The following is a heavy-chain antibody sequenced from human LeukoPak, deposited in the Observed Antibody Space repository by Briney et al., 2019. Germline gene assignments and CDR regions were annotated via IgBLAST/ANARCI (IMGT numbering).Heavy chain of an antibody. V-gene: IGHV3-7*01. CDR1: GFTFSSNW. D-gene: IGHD6-19*01. CDR3: ARDSLMAGFYYGMDV. CDR2: IKQDGSEK. Sequence: PGGSLRLSCAASGFTFSSNWMSWVRQAPGKGLEWVANIKQDGSEKYYVVSVKGRFTISRDNAKNSLYLQMNSLRAEDTAVYYCARDSLMAGFYYGMDVWGQGTTVTVSS. J-gene: IGHJ6*02.